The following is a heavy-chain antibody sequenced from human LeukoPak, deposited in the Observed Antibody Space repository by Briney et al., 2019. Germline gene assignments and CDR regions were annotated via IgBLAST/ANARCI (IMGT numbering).Heavy chain of an antibody. D-gene: IGHD3-3*01. CDR1: GFTFRSYA. CDR2: IGGSGSSA. Sequence: GGSLRLSCVGTGFTFRSYAMTWIRQAPGKGLEWVAYIGGSGSSAFYADSVKGRFTISRDNAKSTLYVEMHSLRVEDTAVYFCAKLADFWSGYYSSFYYYYMDVWGKGTAVTVSS. CDR3: AKLADFWSGYYSSFYYYYMDV. V-gene: IGHV3-23*01. J-gene: IGHJ6*03.